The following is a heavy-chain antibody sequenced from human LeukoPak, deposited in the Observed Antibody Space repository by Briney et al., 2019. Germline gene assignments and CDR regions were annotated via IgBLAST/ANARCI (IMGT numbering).Heavy chain of an antibody. D-gene: IGHD5-18*01. CDR1: GGSFSDYY. Sequence: LSLTCAVYGGSFSDYYMSWIRQAPGKGLEWVSYISSSSSYTNYADSVKGRFTISRDNAKNSLYLQMNSLRAEDTAVYYCARVLYSYGIYYFDYWGQGTLVTVSS. CDR3: ARVLYSYGIYYFDY. J-gene: IGHJ4*02. V-gene: IGHV3-11*06. CDR2: ISSSSSYT.